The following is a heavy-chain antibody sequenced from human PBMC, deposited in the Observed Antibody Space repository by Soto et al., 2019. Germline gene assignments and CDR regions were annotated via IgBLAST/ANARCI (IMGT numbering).Heavy chain of an antibody. CDR2: IYPGDSDT. Sequence: GESLKISCKGSGYSFTSYWIGWVRQMPGKGLEWMGIIYPGDSDTRYSPSFQGQVTIPADKSISTAYLQWSSLKASDTAMYYCARLGDWYNWNSRGYYYMDVWGKGTTVTVSS. J-gene: IGHJ6*03. CDR1: GYSFTSYW. CDR3: ARLGDWYNWNSRGYYYMDV. D-gene: IGHD1-7*01. V-gene: IGHV5-51*01.